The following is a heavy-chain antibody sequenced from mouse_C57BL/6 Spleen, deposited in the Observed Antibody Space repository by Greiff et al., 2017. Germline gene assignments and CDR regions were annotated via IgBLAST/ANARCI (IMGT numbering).Heavy chain of an antibody. J-gene: IGHJ1*03. V-gene: IGHV1-52*01. D-gene: IGHD1-1*01. CDR2: IDPSDSET. CDR1: GYTFTSYW. Sequence: VKLQQPGAELVRPGSSVKLSCKASGYTFTSYWMHWVKQRPIQGLEWIGNIDPSDSETHYNQKFKDKATLTVDKSSSTAYMQLSSLTSEDSAVYYCARYAGSSFWYFDVWGTGTTVTVSS. CDR3: ARYAGSSFWYFDV.